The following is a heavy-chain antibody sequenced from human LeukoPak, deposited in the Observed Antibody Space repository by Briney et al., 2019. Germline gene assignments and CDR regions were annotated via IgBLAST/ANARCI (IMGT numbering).Heavy chain of an antibody. V-gene: IGHV4-59*01. CDR2: IYYSGST. Sequence: SETLSLTCTVSGGSISSYYWSWIRQPPGKGLEWIGYIYYSGSTNYNPSLKSRVTISVDTSKNQFSLKLSSVTAADTAVYYCARGKGLIALCGMDVWGQGTTVTVSS. CDR3: ARGKGLIALCGMDV. J-gene: IGHJ6*02. D-gene: IGHD6-13*01. CDR1: GGSISSYY.